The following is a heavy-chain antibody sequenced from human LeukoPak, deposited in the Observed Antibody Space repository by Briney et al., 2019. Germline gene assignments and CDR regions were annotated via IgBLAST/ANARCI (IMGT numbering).Heavy chain of an antibody. J-gene: IGHJ4*02. CDR2: IKQDGSEK. D-gene: IGHD4-17*01. CDR3: ARGNGYGDSPFDY. V-gene: IGHV3-7*01. CDR1: GFTFSSHW. Sequence: GGSLRLSCAASGFTFSSHWMSWVRQAPGKGLEGVANIKQDGSEKYYVDSVKGRFTISRDNAKNSLYLQMNSLRAEDTAVYYCARGNGYGDSPFDYWGQGTLVTVSS.